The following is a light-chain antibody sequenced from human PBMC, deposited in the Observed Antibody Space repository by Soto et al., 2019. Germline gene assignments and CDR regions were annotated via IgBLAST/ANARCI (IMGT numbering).Light chain of an antibody. Sequence: EVVLTQFPANLSLSPGESATLSCRASQSVSYYLAWYQHKPGQAPRLLIYDVSKRATGIPARFSGGGSGTDFTLTISSLEPEDSAVYYCQQRSNWPALTFGGGTKV. CDR1: QSVSYY. V-gene: IGKV3-11*01. J-gene: IGKJ4*01. CDR3: QQRSNWPALT. CDR2: DVS.